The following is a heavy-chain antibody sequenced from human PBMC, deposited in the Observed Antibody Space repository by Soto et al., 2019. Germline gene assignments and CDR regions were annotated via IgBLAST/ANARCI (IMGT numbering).Heavy chain of an antibody. CDR1: GGSISSGGYY. CDR2: ICYSWST. D-gene: IGHD3-10*01. Sequence: SETLSLTCTVSGGSISSGGYYWSWIRQHPGKGLEWIGYICYSWSTYYNPSLKSRVTISVDTSKNQFSLKLSSVTAADTAVYYCARDLPDYPNWFDPWGQGTLVTVSS. J-gene: IGHJ5*02. CDR3: ARDLPDYPNWFDP. V-gene: IGHV4-31*03.